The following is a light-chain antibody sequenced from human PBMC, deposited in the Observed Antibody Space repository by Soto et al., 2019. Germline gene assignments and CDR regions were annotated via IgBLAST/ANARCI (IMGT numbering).Light chain of an antibody. CDR2: GAS. CDR3: QHYNNWPPWT. V-gene: IGKV3-15*01. Sequence: EIVLTQSPGTQSLSPGERATLSCRASQSVSSDLAWYHQKPGQAPRLLIYGASIRATAIPARFSGSGSGTEFTLTISTLQSEDFAIYYCQHYNNWPPWTFGQGTRWIS. J-gene: IGKJ1*01. CDR1: QSVSSD.